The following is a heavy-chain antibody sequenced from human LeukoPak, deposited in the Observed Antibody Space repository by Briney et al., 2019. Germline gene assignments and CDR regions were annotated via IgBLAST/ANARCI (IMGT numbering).Heavy chain of an antibody. V-gene: IGHV1-2*02. D-gene: IGHD3-22*01. J-gene: IGHJ4*02. CDR3: AREDGSDYDSNY. CDR1: GYTFTGYY. CDR2: INPNSGGT. Sequence: ASVKVSCKASGYTFTGYYMRWVRQAPGQGLEWMGWINPNSGGTNYAQKFQGRVTMTRDTSISTAYMELSRLRSDDTAVYYCAREDGSDYDSNYWGQGTLVTVSS.